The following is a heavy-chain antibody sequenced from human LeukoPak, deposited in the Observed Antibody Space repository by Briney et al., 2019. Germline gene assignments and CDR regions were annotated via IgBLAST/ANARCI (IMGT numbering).Heavy chain of an antibody. V-gene: IGHV3-21*01. J-gene: IGHJ4*02. D-gene: IGHD3-22*01. CDR1: GFTFSSYS. CDR2: ISSSSSYI. CDR3: ARAPWYYYDSSGYYYFDY. Sequence: PRGSLRLSCAASGFTFSSYSMNWVRQAPGKGLEWVSSISSSSSYIYYADSVKGRFTISRDNAKNSLYLQMNSLRAEDTAVYYCARAPWYYYDSSGYYYFDYWGQGTLVTVSS.